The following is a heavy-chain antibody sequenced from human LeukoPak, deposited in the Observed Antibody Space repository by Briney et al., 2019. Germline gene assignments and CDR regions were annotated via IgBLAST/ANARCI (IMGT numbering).Heavy chain of an antibody. CDR3: ARDPTMTSWLDP. V-gene: IGHV3-21*01. J-gene: IGHJ5*02. D-gene: IGHD3-22*01. CDR1: GFTFSSYS. CDR2: ISSSSSYI. Sequence: TTGGSLRLSCAASGFTFSSYSMNWIRQAPGKGLEWVSSISSSSSYIYYADSVKGRFTISRDNAKNSLYLQMNSLRAEDTAVYYCARDPTMTSWLDPWGQGTLVTVSS.